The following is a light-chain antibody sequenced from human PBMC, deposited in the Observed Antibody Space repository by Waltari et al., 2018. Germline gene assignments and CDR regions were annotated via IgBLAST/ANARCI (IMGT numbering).Light chain of an antibody. CDR3: QQYYVWPPIT. J-gene: IGKJ4*01. V-gene: IGKV3-15*01. Sequence: VLLTQSPASLSVSPGDTVILSCRASQSVRTNLVWYQQKAGQGPRTLIYGASTRASGVPCRFSGSGSETDFTIIIRSLQSEDAAVYFCQQYYVWPPITFGGGTKLEI. CDR1: QSVRTN. CDR2: GAS.